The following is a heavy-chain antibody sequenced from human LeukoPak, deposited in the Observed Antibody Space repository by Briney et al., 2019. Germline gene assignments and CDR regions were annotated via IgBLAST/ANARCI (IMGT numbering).Heavy chain of an antibody. J-gene: IGHJ6*03. Sequence: SETLSLTCAVYGGSFSGYYWSWIRQPPGKGLEWIGEINHSGSTNYNPSLKSRVTISVDTSKNQFSLKLSSVTAADTAVYYCARPPGYSNYYYYMDVWGKGTTVTVSS. CDR3: ARPPGYSNYYYYMDV. CDR2: INHSGST. V-gene: IGHV4-34*01. D-gene: IGHD4-11*01. CDR1: GGSFSGYY.